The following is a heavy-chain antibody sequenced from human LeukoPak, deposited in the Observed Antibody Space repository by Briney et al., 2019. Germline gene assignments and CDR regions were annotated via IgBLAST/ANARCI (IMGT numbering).Heavy chain of an antibody. V-gene: IGHV3-74*01. Sequence: PGGSLRLSCAGSGFAFSNYWMHWVRQVPGKGLVWVSRISPDGSTTLYADSVKGRFTISRDNAKDTLYLQMNTLRAEDTAVYYCAKGRCSGGSCYGRGFDYWGQGTLVTVSS. J-gene: IGHJ4*02. D-gene: IGHD2-15*01. CDR1: GFAFSNYW. CDR3: AKGRCSGGSCYGRGFDY. CDR2: ISPDGSTT.